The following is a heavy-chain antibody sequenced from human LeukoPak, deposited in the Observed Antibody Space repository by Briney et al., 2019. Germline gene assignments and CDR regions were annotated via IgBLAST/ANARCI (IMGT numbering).Heavy chain of an antibody. J-gene: IGHJ4*02. D-gene: IGHD6-6*01. CDR2: ISSTSSAK. V-gene: IGHV3-48*01. Sequence: GGSLRLSCAAPGFTLSNYGMNWVRQAPGTGLEWVSYISSTSSAKNYADSVKGRFTISRDNAKKLLYLQMNSLRVEDTAVYYCARGGAARPDYWGQGTLVTVSS. CDR3: ARGGAARPDY. CDR1: GFTLSNYG.